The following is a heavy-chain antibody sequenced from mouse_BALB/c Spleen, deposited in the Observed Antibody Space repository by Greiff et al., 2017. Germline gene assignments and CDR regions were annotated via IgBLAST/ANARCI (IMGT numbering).Heavy chain of an antibody. CDR1: GFTFSSYT. J-gene: IGHJ3*01. V-gene: IGHV5-12-2*01. Sequence: EVQLVESGGGLVQPGGSLKLSCAASGFTFSSYTMSWVRQTPEKRLEWVAYISNGGGSTYYPDTVKGRFTISRDNAKNTLYLQMSSLKSEDTAMYYCARRDYYGSSYSFAYWGQGTLVTVSA. CDR3: ARRDYYGSSYSFAY. D-gene: IGHD1-1*01. CDR2: ISNGGGST.